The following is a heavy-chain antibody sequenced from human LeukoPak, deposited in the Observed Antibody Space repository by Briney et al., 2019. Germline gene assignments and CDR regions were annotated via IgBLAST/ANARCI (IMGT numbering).Heavy chain of an antibody. CDR1: GGSISSGSYY. Sequence: SETLSLTCTVSGGSISSGSYYWSWIRQPAGKGLEWIGCIYTSGSTNYNPSLKSRVTISVDTSKNQFSLKLSSVTAADTAVYYCARIITMVRGVKLDWFDPWGQGTLVTVSS. CDR2: IYTSGST. V-gene: IGHV4-61*02. J-gene: IGHJ5*02. CDR3: ARIITMVRGVKLDWFDP. D-gene: IGHD3-10*01.